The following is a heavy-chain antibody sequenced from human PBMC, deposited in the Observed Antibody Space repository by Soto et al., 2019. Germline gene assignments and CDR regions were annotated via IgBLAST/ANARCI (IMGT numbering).Heavy chain of an antibody. J-gene: IGHJ5*02. CDR3: ARDTSLHRPYSSSWHPFDP. D-gene: IGHD6-13*01. CDR1: GLNFDDFA. V-gene: IGHV3-9*01. Sequence: PGGSLRLSCVGTGLNFDDFAMHWVRQAPGKGLEWVSGITWNSRVLAYADSVKGRFTISRDNARNSLYLQMDSLRDKDTALYYCARDTSLHRPYSSSWHPFDPWGQGTLVTVSS. CDR2: ITWNSRVL.